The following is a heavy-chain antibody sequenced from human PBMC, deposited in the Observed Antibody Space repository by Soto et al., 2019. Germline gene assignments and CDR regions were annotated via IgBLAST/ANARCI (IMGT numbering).Heavy chain of an antibody. V-gene: IGHV4-59*08. J-gene: IGHJ6*02. CDR1: GGSISSYY. CDR2: VHHSWGS. CDR3: ARQGFGPLHGLVDV. D-gene: IGHD3-10*01. Sequence: QVQLQESGPGLVKPSETMSLSCTVSGGSISSYYWSWFRQSPGKRMEWIGYVHHSWGSSYNPSLQRRVAIPLDTSKSQFSLQGASVTAPDAAVYYCARQGFGPLHGLVDVWGQGTTVTVSS.